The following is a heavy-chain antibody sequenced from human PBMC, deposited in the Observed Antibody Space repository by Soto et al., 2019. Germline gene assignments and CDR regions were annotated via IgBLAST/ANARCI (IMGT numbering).Heavy chain of an antibody. Sequence: QVQLVESGGGVVQPGRSLRLSCAASGFTFSSYGMHWVRQAPGKGLEWVAVISYDGSNKYYADSVKGRFTISRDNSKNTLYLQMNSLRAEDTAVYYCAKGPYSSGWYYFDYWGQGTLVTDSS. J-gene: IGHJ4*02. V-gene: IGHV3-30*18. D-gene: IGHD6-19*01. CDR3: AKGPYSSGWYYFDY. CDR2: ISYDGSNK. CDR1: GFTFSSYG.